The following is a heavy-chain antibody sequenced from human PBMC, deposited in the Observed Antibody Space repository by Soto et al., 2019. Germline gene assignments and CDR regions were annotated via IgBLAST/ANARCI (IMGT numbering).Heavy chain of an antibody. D-gene: IGHD1-26*01. Sequence: GASVKVSCKASGGTFSSYTISWVRQAPGQGLEWMGRIIPILGIANYAQKFQGRVTITADKSTSTAYMELSSLRSEDTAVYYCARANGRSGSSYYFECWGQGTLVTVSS. CDR2: IIPILGIA. CDR3: ARANGRSGSSYYFEC. V-gene: IGHV1-69*02. CDR1: GGTFSSYT. J-gene: IGHJ4*02.